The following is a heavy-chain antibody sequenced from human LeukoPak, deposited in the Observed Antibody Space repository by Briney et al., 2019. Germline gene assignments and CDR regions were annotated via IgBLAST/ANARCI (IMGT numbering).Heavy chain of an antibody. D-gene: IGHD5-24*01. J-gene: IGHJ5*02. V-gene: IGHV4-59*01. CDR1: GGSISSYY. CDR3: ARDRDGNNWFDP. Sequence: PSETLSLTCTVSGGSISSYYWSWIRQPPGKGLEWIGYIYYSGSTNYNPSLKSRVTISVDTSKNQFSLKLTSVTAADTADYYCARDRDGNNWFDPWGQGTLVTVSS. CDR2: IYYSGST.